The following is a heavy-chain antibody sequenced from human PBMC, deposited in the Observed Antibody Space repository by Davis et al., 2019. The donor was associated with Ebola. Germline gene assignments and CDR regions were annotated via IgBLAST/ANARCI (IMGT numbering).Heavy chain of an antibody. CDR2: ITLNSGTT. Sequence: GESLKIPCPTSGLTFDAHAMHSFRQPPGKGLEWVSGITLNSGTTAYADSVKGRFTISSHNAKDSLYLQMNSLRTEDTAFYYCAKDFYGSGSKIDAWGQGTLVAVSS. J-gene: IGHJ5*02. V-gene: IGHV3-9*01. CDR3: AKDFYGSGSKIDA. D-gene: IGHD3-10*01. CDR1: GLTFDAHA.